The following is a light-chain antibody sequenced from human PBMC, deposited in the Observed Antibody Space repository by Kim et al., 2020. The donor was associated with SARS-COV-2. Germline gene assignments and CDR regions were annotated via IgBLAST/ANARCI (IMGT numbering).Light chain of an antibody. CDR1: NDNVGRQG. J-gene: IGLJ3*02. V-gene: IGLV10-54*01. CDR3: SARDISLNAVV. Sequence: PTATLTWTGHNDNVGRQGSAWLQQFQAHPPKVLSDRNNNRRSGISERFSGSSSGNTASLVITGLQSEDEADYYCSARDISLNAVVFGGGTQLTVL. CDR2: RNN.